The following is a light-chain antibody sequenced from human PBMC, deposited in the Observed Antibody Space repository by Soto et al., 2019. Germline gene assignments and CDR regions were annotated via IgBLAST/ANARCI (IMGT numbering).Light chain of an antibody. V-gene: IGKV3-11*01. CDR2: DAS. CDR1: QSVGTY. Sequence: EIVMTHSQATLSVSPCESAALSCRASQSVGTYLVWYQQKPGQAPRVFIYDASNRATGIPARFSGSGSGTDFTLTISSLEPEDSAVYYCQQRNNWPLTFGGGTKVDIK. J-gene: IGKJ4*01. CDR3: QQRNNWPLT.